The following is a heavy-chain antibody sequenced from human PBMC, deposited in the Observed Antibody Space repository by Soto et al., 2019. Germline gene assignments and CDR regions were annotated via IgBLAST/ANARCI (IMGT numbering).Heavy chain of an antibody. J-gene: IGHJ5*02. V-gene: IGHV3-30*18. Sequence: LEWVAIISYDGSNKYYADSVKGRFTISRDDSKNTLYLQMNSLRAEDTAVYYCAKDGEALYYYDTSGPKTWFDPWGLGTLVTVSS. D-gene: IGHD3-22*01. CDR2: ISYDGSNK. CDR3: AKDGEALYYYDTSGPKTWFDP.